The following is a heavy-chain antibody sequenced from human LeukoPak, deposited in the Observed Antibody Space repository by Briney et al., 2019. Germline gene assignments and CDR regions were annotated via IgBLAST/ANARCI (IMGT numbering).Heavy chain of an antibody. CDR2: IYYSGST. V-gene: IGHV4-59*01. CDR1: GGSISSYY. J-gene: IGHJ4*02. D-gene: IGHD3-3*01. CDR3: ARSDQSGYYYLDY. Sequence: PSETLSLTCTVSGGSISSYYWSWIRQPPGKGLEWIGYIYYSGSTNYNPSLKSRVTTSVDTSKNQFSLKLSSVTAADTAVYYCARSDQSGYYYLDYWGQGTLVTVSS.